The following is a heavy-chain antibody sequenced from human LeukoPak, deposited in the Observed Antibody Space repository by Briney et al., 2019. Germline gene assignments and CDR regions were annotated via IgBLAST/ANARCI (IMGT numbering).Heavy chain of an antibody. J-gene: IGHJ4*02. Sequence: GGSLRLSCAASGFTFSSYWMSWVRQAPGKGLEWVSSISSSSSYIYYADSVKGRFTISRDNAKNSLYLQMNSLRAEDTAVYYCVRDFLWALDYWGQGTLVTVSS. CDR1: GFTFSSYW. CDR3: VRDFLWALDY. CDR2: ISSSSSYI. V-gene: IGHV3-21*01. D-gene: IGHD2/OR15-2a*01.